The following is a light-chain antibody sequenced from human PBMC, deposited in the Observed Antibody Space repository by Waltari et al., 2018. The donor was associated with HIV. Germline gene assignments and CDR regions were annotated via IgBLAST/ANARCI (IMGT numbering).Light chain of an antibody. CDR2: DVN. CDR3: SSYTSSNTWV. J-gene: IGLJ2*01. CDR1: SSDVGVYNY. V-gene: IGLV2-14*01. Sequence: QSALTQPASVSGSPGQSIAISCTGTSSDVGVYNYVSWYQQHPGKAPKLMIYDVNDWPSGVSNRFSGSKSGNTASLTIAGLQAEDEADYYCSSYTSSNTWVFGGGTKLTVL.